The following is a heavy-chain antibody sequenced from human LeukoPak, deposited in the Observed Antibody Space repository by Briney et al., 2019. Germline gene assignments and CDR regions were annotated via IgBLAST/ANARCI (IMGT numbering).Heavy chain of an antibody. CDR2: ISGGGSTI. CDR1: GFNFSPYY. J-gene: IGHJ4*02. V-gene: IGHV3-48*01. Sequence: GGSLRLSCAASGFNFSPYYMNWVRQAPGKGLEWISYISGGGSTISYADSVKGRFTISRDNAKNSLYLQMNSLRAEDTAIYYCARDLMAVAGTGFDYWGQGALVTVSS. CDR3: ARDLMAVAGTGFDY. D-gene: IGHD6-19*01.